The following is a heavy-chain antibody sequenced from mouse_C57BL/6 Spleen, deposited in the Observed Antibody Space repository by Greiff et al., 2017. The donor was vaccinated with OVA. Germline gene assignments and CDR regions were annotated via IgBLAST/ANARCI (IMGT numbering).Heavy chain of an antibody. Sequence: EVNVVESEGGLVQPGSSMKLSCTASGFTFSDYYMAWVRQVPEKGLEWVANINYDGSSTYYLDSLKSRFIISRDNAKNILYLQMSSLKSEDTATYYCARGYFSVMDYWGQGTSVTVSS. J-gene: IGHJ4*01. CDR3: ARGYFSVMDY. CDR1: GFTFSDYY. D-gene: IGHD2-12*01. V-gene: IGHV5-16*01. CDR2: INYDGSST.